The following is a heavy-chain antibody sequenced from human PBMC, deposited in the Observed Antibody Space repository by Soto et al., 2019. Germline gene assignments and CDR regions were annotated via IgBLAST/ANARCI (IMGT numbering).Heavy chain of an antibody. CDR2: ISYDGSNK. Sequence: SLRLSCAASGFTFSSYGMHWVRQAPGKGLEWVAVISYDGSNKYYADSVKGRFTISRDNSKNTLYLQMNSLRAEDTAVYYCAKTGYYDSSETGYFDYWGQGTLVTVS. CDR3: AKTGYYDSSETGYFDY. CDR1: GFTFSSYG. J-gene: IGHJ4*02. D-gene: IGHD3-22*01. V-gene: IGHV3-30*18.